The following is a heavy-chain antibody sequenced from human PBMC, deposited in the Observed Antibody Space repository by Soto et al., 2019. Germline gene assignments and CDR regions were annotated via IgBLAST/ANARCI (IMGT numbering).Heavy chain of an antibody. Sequence: PSETLSLTCAVYGGSFSGYYWSWIRQPPGKGLEWIGEINHSGSTNYNPSLKSRVTISVDTSKNQFSLKLSSLIAADTAVYFCAREKVTAVAEYKYYYGMDVWGQGTTVTVSS. V-gene: IGHV4-34*01. CDR3: AREKVTAVAEYKYYYGMDV. J-gene: IGHJ6*01. CDR1: GGSFSGYY. CDR2: INHSGST. D-gene: IGHD6-19*01.